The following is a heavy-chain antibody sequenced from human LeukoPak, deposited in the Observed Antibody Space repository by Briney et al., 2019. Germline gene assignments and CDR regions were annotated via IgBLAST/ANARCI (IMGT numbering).Heavy chain of an antibody. CDR3: ARGGYYGSGNDFRFDP. CDR1: GGSFSGYY. D-gene: IGHD3-10*01. V-gene: IGHV4-34*01. Sequence: SETLSLTCDVYGGSFSGYYWSWFRQPPEKGLEWIGEINHSGSTNYNPSLKSRVTISVDTSKSQFSLKLSSVTAADTAIYYCARGGYYGSGNDFRFDPWGQGTLVTVSS. CDR2: INHSGST. J-gene: IGHJ5*02.